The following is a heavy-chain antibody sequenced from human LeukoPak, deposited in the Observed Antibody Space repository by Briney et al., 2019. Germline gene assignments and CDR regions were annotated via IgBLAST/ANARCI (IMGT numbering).Heavy chain of an antibody. CDR1: GGPISSGGYY. D-gene: IGHD2-21*02. J-gene: IGHJ5*02. Sequence: PSETLSLTCSVSGGPISSGGYYWSWIRQPPGKGLEWIGYIYYSGSTNYNPSLKSRVTISVDTSKNQFSLKLSSVTAADTAVYYCARAEDCGGDCYSYWFDPWGQGTLVTVSS. V-gene: IGHV4-61*08. CDR2: IYYSGST. CDR3: ARAEDCGGDCYSYWFDP.